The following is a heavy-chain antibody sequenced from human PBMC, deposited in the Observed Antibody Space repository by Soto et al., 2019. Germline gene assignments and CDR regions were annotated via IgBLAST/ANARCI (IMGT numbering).Heavy chain of an antibody. V-gene: IGHV3-30*03. Sequence: PGGSLRLYCADSVFSFSSYGMHWVRQAPGKGLEWVAVISYDGSNKYYADSVKGRLTISRDYSKNTLDLQMNSLRAEDTSVYYCARDYYDSSGRFDPCGQGT. D-gene: IGHD3-22*01. CDR2: ISYDGSNK. CDR3: ARDYYDSSGRFDP. CDR1: VFSFSSYG. J-gene: IGHJ5*02.